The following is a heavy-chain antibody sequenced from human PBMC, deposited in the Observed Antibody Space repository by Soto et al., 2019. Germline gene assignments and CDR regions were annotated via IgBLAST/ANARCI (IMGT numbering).Heavy chain of an antibody. J-gene: IGHJ4*02. D-gene: IGHD3-10*01. CDR3: ARRELLWFGSGGFDY. CDR2: IYYSGST. Sequence: SETLSLTCTVSGGSISSSSYYWGWIRQPPGKGLEWIGSIYYSGSTYYNPSLKSRVTIXXXXSXNXFXLXXSSVTAADTAVYYCARRELLWFGSGGFDYWGQG. V-gene: IGHV4-39*01. CDR1: GGSISSSSYY.